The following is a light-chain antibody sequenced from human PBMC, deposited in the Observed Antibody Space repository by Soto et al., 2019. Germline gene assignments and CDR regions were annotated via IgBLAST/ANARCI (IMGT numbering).Light chain of an antibody. CDR2: SNN. Sequence: QSVLTQPPSGSGTPGQMVTISCSGSSSNIGSNTVNWYQQLPGTAPKLLIYSNNQRPSGVPDRFSGSKSGTSASLAISGLQSEDEADYYCAAWDDSLNGWVFGGGTKLTVL. V-gene: IGLV1-44*01. CDR3: AAWDDSLNGWV. J-gene: IGLJ3*02. CDR1: SSNIGSNT.